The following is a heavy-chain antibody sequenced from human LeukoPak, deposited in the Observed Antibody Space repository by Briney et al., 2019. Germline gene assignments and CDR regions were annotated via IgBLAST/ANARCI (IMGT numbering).Heavy chain of an antibody. Sequence: SETLSLTCTVSGGSISSNTYYCDWIRQPPGKGLECLVSIYYGGITYYNPSLKSRVSISVDTSKNQFSLQLSSVTAADTAVYYCARAYYYASSAFDIWGQGTMVTVSS. J-gene: IGHJ3*02. V-gene: IGHV4-39*01. CDR3: ARAYYYASSAFDI. D-gene: IGHD3-22*01. CDR1: GGSISSNTYY. CDR2: IYYGGIT.